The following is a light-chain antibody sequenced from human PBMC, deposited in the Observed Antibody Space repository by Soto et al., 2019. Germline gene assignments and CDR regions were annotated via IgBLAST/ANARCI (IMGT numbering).Light chain of an antibody. V-gene: IGLV2-14*01. J-gene: IGLJ1*01. CDR2: DVT. CDR1: SSDVGGYNA. CDR3: SLYTSSSTYV. Sequence: SVLAQPASVSGSPGQTITISCTGTSSDVGGYNAVSWYQHHPGKAPKLLIYDVTNRPSGVPDRFSGSRSGHTASLTISGLQAEDEADYYCSLYTSSSTYVFGTGTKVTVL.